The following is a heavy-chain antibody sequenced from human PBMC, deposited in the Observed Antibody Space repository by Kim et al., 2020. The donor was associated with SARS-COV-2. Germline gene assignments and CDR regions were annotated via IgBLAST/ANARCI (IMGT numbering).Heavy chain of an antibody. V-gene: IGHV3-30*02. D-gene: IGHD3-16*01. Sequence: YYADSVKGRFTISRDDSKNTLYLQMSSRRVEDTAVYYCAKDKGVTSFDYWGQGTLVTVSS. J-gene: IGHJ4*02. CDR3: AKDKGVTSFDY.